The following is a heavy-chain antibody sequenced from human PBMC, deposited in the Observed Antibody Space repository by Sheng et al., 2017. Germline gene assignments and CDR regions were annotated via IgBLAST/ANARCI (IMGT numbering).Heavy chain of an antibody. V-gene: IGHV3-30*18. D-gene: IGHD6-6*01. J-gene: IGHJ6*02. Sequence: PGASVKVSCKASGYTFTSYGMHWVRQAPGKGLEWVAVVSDDGSNRYYADSVRGRFTISRDNSKNTLYLQMNSLRTEDTAVYYCAKRYSSSSYYSFGMDVWGPGTRVTVSS. CDR2: VSDDGSNR. CDR1: GYTFTSYG. CDR3: AKRYSSSSYYSFGMDV.